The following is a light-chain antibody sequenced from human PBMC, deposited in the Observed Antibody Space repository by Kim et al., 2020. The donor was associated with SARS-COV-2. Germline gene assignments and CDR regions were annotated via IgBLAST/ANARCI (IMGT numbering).Light chain of an antibody. Sequence: GQSVTIPCTGTSSDVGGYGYVSWHQQHPGKAPKLMIYDVNKRPSGVPDRFSGSKSGNTASLTISGLQADDEADYYCCSFAGSYSYVFGTGTKVTVL. CDR2: DVN. J-gene: IGLJ1*01. V-gene: IGLV2-11*01. CDR1: SSDVGGYGY. CDR3: CSFAGSYSYV.